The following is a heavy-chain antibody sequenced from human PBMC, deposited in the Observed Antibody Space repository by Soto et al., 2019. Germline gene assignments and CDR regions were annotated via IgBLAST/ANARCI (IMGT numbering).Heavy chain of an antibody. V-gene: IGHV3-21*01. CDR3: ARSGHCSSTSCHPPWFDP. CDR1: GFTFSSYS. D-gene: IGHD2-2*01. J-gene: IGHJ5*02. Sequence: PGGSLRLSCAASGFTFSSYSMNWVRQAPGKGLEWVSSISSSSSYIYYADSVKGRFTISRDNAKNSPYLQMNSLRAEDTAVYYCARSGHCSSTSCHPPWFDPWGQGTLVTVSS. CDR2: ISSSSSYI.